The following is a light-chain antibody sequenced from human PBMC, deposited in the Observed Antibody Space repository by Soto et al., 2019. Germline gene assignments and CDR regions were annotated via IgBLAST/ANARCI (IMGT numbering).Light chain of an antibody. CDR3: SSYAGSNRV. V-gene: IGLV2-8*01. Sequence: QSALTQPPSASGSPGQSVTISCTGTSSDVGGYNYVSWYQQHPFKAPKLMIYEVSKRPSGVPDRFSCSKSGNTASLTVSGLQAEDEAYYYCSSYAGSNRVFGGGTKLTVL. CDR2: EVS. J-gene: IGLJ2*01. CDR1: SSDVGGYNY.